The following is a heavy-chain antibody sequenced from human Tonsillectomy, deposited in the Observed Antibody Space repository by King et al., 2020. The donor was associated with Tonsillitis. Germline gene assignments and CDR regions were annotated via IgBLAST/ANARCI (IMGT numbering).Heavy chain of an antibody. CDR1: AFTFSTFP. D-gene: IGHD4-11*01. Sequence: VQLVESGGGVVQSGRSLRLSCAASAFTFSTFPMHWVRQAPGKGLEWVALVSYDGTTNFYADSVPGRFTISRDNSKNTLYLHMNRLRAEATAVYYCAREGRATRFHSFDLWGHGTTVTVSS. J-gene: IGHJ3*01. CDR3: AREGRATRFHSFDL. CDR2: VSYDGTTN. V-gene: IGHV3-30-3*01.